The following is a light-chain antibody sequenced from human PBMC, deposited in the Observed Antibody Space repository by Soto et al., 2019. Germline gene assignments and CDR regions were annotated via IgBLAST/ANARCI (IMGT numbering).Light chain of an antibody. V-gene: IGLV2-14*03. Sequence: QSALTQPASVSGSPGQSIAISCTGVRTDVDGYDYVSWYQQHPGQAPQLIIYDVYNRPSGVSHRFSASKSGDTASLTISGLQPKDVPDYTCTPYQSRPPSFVFETGPSSPS. CDR1: RTDVDGYDY. J-gene: IGLJ1*01. CDR2: DVY. CDR3: TPYQSRPPSFV.